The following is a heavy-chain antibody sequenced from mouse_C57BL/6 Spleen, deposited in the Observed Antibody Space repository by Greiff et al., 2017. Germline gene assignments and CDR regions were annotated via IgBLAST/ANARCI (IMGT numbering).Heavy chain of an antibody. V-gene: IGHV1-69*01. CDR1: GYTFTSYW. J-gene: IGHJ2*01. Sequence: QVQLKQPGAELVMPGASVKLSCKASGYTFTSYWMHWVKQRPGQGLEWIGEIDPSDSYTNYNQKFKGKSTLTVDKSSSTAYMQLSSLTSEDSAVYYGARRGADFDYWGQGTTLTVSS. CDR3: ARRGADFDY. CDR2: IDPSDSYT.